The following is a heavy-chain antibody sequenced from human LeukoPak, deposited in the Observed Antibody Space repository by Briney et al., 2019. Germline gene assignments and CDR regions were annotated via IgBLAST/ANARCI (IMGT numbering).Heavy chain of an antibody. CDR3: ARDSRDSSGYYHAGMDV. CDR2: IHSSGST. J-gene: IGHJ6*02. D-gene: IGHD3-22*01. CDR1: GGSMSNYY. V-gene: IGHV4-59*01. Sequence: PSETLSLTCTVSGGSMSNYYWYWIRQPPGKGLEWIGYIHSSGSTNYNPALKSRVTISVDTSKNQFSLKLSSVTAADTAIYYCARDSRDSSGYYHAGMDVWGQGTTVTVSS.